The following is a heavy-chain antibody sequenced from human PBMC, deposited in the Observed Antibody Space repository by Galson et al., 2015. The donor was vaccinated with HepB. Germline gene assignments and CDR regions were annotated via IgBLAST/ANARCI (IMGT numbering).Heavy chain of an antibody. CDR2: IGSDGSTR. CDR1: GFTFSSYA. V-gene: IGHV3-30*02. Sequence: SLRLSCAASGFTFSSYAMDWVRQVPGKGLEWVAFIGSDGSTRSYADSVKGRFTISRDKSKNTLYVQMDSLRAEDTAVYYCATGADYCLVNWGQGTLVTVSS. CDR3: ATGADYCLVN. D-gene: IGHD2/OR15-2a*01. J-gene: IGHJ4*02.